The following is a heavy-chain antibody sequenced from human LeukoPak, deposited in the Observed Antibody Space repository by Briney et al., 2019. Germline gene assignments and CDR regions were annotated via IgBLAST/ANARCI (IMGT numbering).Heavy chain of an antibody. CDR1: GFTVSSNY. V-gene: IGHV3-53*01. Sequence: PGGSLRLSCAASGFTVSSNYMSWVRQAPGKGLEWVSVIYSGGSTYYADSVKGRFTISRDNSKNTLYLQMNSLRAEDSALYFWAKGTLGSCPGAKCYEFDNWGQGTLVTVSS. D-gene: IGHD2-8*02. J-gene: IGHJ4*02. CDR3: AKGTLGSCPGAKCYEFDN. CDR2: IYSGGST.